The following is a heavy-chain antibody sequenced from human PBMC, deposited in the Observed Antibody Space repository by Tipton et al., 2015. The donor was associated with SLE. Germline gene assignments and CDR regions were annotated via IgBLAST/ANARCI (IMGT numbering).Heavy chain of an antibody. CDR1: GGSISSGGYY. Sequence: TLSLTCTVSGGSISSGGYYWSWIRQPPGKGLEWIGEINHSGSTNYNPSLKSRVTISVDTSKNQFSLKLSSVTAADTAVYYCARVPDDPSSSPTFDYWGQGTLVIVSS. J-gene: IGHJ4*02. D-gene: IGHD6-6*01. CDR2: INHSGST. CDR3: ARVPDDPSSSPTFDY. V-gene: IGHV4-39*07.